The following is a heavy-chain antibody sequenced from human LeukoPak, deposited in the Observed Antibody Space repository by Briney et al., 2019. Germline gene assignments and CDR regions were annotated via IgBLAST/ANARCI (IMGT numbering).Heavy chain of an antibody. J-gene: IGHJ4*02. CDR1: GFTVSTYY. V-gene: IGHV3-53*01. D-gene: IGHD2-2*01. CDR3: ARGLGYCTSTTCLLPFDY. CDR2: IYSGGST. Sequence: GGSLRLSCAASGFTVSTYYMTWVRQAPGKGLEFVSVIYSGGSTYYADSVKGRFTVSRDNSKNTLYLQMNSLRAEDTAMYYCARGLGYCTSTTCLLPFDYWGQGTLVTVSS.